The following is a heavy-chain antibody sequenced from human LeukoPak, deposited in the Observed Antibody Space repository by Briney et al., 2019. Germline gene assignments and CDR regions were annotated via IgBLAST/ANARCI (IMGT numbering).Heavy chain of an antibody. J-gene: IGHJ4*02. CDR1: GYTFTSYG. CDR2: ISAYNGNT. Sequence: ASVKVSCKASGYTFTSYGISWVRQAPGQVLEWMGWISAYNGNTNYAQKLQGRVTMTTDTSTSTAYMELRSLRSDDTAVYYCARERRRETEFDYWGQGTLVTVSS. CDR3: ARERRRETEFDY. V-gene: IGHV1-18*01.